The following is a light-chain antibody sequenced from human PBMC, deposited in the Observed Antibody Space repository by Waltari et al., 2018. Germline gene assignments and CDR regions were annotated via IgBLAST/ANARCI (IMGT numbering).Light chain of an antibody. Sequence: IQMTQFLSSVSASVGDRVTMTCRASEDISKWLAWYQQRAGKPPKLLVYTASTLQTGVPPRFAGSGSGSDFTLTIDNLQPEDSATYYCQQGNSFPRTFGQGTKVEVK. CDR3: QQGNSFPRT. CDR2: TAS. V-gene: IGKV1-12*01. CDR1: EDISKW. J-gene: IGKJ1*01.